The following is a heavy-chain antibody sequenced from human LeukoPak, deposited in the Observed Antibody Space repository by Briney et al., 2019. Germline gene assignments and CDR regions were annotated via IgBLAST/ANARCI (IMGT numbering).Heavy chain of an antibody. V-gene: IGHV3-48*01. CDR3: ARGSTYYDSSGQVPFDY. CDR1: GFTFSSYS. J-gene: IGHJ4*02. CDR2: ISGSSSTI. D-gene: IGHD3-22*01. Sequence: GGSLRLSCAASGFTFSSYSMNWVRQAPGKGLEWGSYISGSSSTIYYADSVKGRFTISRDNGKNTLYLQMNSLRAEDTAVYYCARGSTYYDSSGQVPFDYWGQGTLVAASS.